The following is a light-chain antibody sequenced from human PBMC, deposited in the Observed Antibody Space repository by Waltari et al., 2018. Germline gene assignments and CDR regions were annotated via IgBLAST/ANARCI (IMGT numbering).Light chain of an antibody. CDR3: CSYAGSHVV. J-gene: IGLJ2*01. CDR2: EGS. V-gene: IGLV2-23*01. Sequence: QSALTQPASVSGSPGQSITISCTGTSSDVGSYNLVSWYQQHPGKAPNLMIYEGSKRPSGVSNRFSGSNSGNTASLTIAGLQAEDEADYYCCSYAGSHVVFGGGTKLTVL. CDR1: SSDVGSYNL.